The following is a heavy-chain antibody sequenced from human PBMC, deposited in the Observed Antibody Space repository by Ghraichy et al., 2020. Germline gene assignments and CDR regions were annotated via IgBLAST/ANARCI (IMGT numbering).Heavy chain of an antibody. CDR1: GGSIRSYY. J-gene: IGHJ4*02. V-gene: IGHV4-4*07. D-gene: IGHD3-3*01. Sequence: SQTLSLTCTVSGGSIRSYYWSWIRQPAGKGLEWIGRMYSSGSTDYNPSLKSRVTMSVDTSKNQFSLKVTSVTAAATAVYYCARQHDSQYYFDYWGQGTLVPVSS. CDR3: ARQHDSQYYFDY. CDR2: MYSSGST.